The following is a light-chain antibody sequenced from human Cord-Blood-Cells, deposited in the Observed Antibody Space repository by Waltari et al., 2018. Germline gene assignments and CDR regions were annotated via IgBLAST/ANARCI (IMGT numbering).Light chain of an antibody. J-gene: IGKJ2*01. CDR2: LGS. CDR3: MQALQTPYT. Sequence: DIVMTQSPLSLLVTPGEPASISCRSSQSLLHSNGYNDLDWYLQKPGQSPQLLIYLGSNRASGVPDRFSGSGSGKDFTLKISRVEAEDVGVYYCMQALQTPYTFGQGTKLEIK. CDR1: QSLLHSNGYND. V-gene: IGKV2-28*01.